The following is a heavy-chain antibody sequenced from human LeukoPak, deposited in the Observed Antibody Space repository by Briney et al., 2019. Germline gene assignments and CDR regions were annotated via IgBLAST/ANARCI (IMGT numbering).Heavy chain of an antibody. CDR2: IYYSGST. J-gene: IGHJ4*02. CDR3: ARVKPSSGWLGTSDY. D-gene: IGHD6-19*01. Sequence: SETLSLTCTVSGGSISSSSYYWGWIRQPPGKGLEWIGSIYYSGSTYYNPSLKSRVTISVDTSKNQFSLKLSSVTAADTAVYYCARVKPSSGWLGTSDYWGQGTLVTVSS. CDR1: GGSISSSSYY. V-gene: IGHV4-39*07.